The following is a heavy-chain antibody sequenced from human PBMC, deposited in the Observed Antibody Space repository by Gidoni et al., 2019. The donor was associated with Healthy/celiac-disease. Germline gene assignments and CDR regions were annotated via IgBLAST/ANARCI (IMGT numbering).Heavy chain of an antibody. CDR1: GGTFSSYA. J-gene: IGHJ3*02. D-gene: IGHD4-17*01. V-gene: IGHV1-69*06. Sequence: QVQLVQSGAEVKKPGYSVKVSCTASGGTFSSYAISWVRQAPGQGLEWMGGIIPIFGTANYAQKFQGRVTITAYKSTSTAYMELSSLRSEDTAVYYCARDHGYGDPDAFDIWGQGTMVTVSS. CDR3: ARDHGYGDPDAFDI. CDR2: IIPIFGTA.